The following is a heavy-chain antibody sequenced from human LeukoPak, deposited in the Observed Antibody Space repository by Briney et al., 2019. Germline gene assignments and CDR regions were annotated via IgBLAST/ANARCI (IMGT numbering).Heavy chain of an antibody. CDR2: INTSGST. D-gene: IGHD6-13*01. J-gene: IGHJ4*02. Sequence: SETLSLTCIVSGDSISTYYWSWIRQPAGKGLEWIGRINTSGSTNYNPSLKSRVTMSVDTSKNQFSLKLSSVTAADTAVYYCARQSDKAAGGTFAFDYWGQGALVTVS. CDR3: ARQSDKAAGGTFAFDY. V-gene: IGHV4-4*07. CDR1: GDSISTYY.